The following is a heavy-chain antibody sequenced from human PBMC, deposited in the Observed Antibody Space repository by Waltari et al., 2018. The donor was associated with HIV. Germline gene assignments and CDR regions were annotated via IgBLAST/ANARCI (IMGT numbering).Heavy chain of an antibody. CDR2: ISDDGSNK. CDR1: GFTFRNYA. J-gene: IGHJ3*02. D-gene: IGHD2-15*01. CDR3: AREDIVMFGAFDI. V-gene: IGHV3-30*01. Sequence: QVQLVESWGGVVQPGRCLRICCAASGFTFRNYAMHWLRQAPGKGLEWVAVISDDGSNKYYADSVKGRFTISRDNSKNTLYLQMNSLRTEDTAVYYCAREDIVMFGAFDIWGHGTMATVSS.